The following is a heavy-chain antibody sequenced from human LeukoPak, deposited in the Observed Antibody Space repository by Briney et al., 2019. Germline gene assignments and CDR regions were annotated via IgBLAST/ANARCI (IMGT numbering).Heavy chain of an antibody. D-gene: IGHD3-22*01. CDR1: GFSFSSFF. Sequence: PGGSLRLSCAASGFSFSSFFMNWVRLTPGKGLEWVSAISGSGGSTYYADSVKGRFTISRDNSKNTLYLQMNSLRAEDTAVYYCAKGPTDYYDSSGYYDYWGQGTLVTVSS. CDR2: ISGSGGST. CDR3: AKGPTDYYDSSGYYDY. J-gene: IGHJ4*02. V-gene: IGHV3-23*01.